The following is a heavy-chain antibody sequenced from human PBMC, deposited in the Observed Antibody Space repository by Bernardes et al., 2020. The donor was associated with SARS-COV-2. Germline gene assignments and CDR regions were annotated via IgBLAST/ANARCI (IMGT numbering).Heavy chain of an antibody. CDR1: GFTFSSYW. CDR2: IKQDGSEK. J-gene: IGHJ5*02. D-gene: IGHD6-19*01. V-gene: IGHV3-7*01. CDR3: ARSVSSGWLNWFDP. Sequence: GGSLRLSCAASGFTFSSYWMSWVRQAPGKGLEWVANIKQDGSEKYYVDSVKGRFTISRDNAKNSLYLQMNSLRAEDTAVYYCARSVSSGWLNWFDPWGQGTLVTVSS.